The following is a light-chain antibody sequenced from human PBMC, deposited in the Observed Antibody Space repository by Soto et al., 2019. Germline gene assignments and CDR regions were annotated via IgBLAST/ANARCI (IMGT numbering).Light chain of an antibody. CDR1: QGIRND. V-gene: IGKV1-6*01. CDR2: TAF. J-gene: IGKJ5*01. CDR3: QQHNSFSIT. Sequence: AIQMTQSPSSLSASIGDRVTINCRASQGIRNDLAWYQQKPGKAPNLLIYTAFNLQTGVPSRFSGSKSGTDFTLTISSLQPEDFATYYCQQHNSFSITFGQGTRLEI.